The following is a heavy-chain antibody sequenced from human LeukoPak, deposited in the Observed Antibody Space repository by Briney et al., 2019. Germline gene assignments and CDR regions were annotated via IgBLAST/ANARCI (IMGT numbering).Heavy chain of an antibody. CDR2: ITAYNGNT. J-gene: IGHJ4*02. Sequence: ASVKVSCKASGYTFTSYGISWVRQAPGQGLEWMGGITAYNGNTNYAEKLQGRVTMTTDTSTGTAYMELRSLRSDDTAVYYCVSLTRSGWDSDYRGQGTLVTVSS. CDR3: VSLTRSGWDSDY. V-gene: IGHV1-18*04. CDR1: GYTFTSYG. D-gene: IGHD6-19*01.